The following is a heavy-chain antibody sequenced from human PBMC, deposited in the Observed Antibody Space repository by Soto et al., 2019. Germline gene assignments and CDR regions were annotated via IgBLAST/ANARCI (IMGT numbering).Heavy chain of an antibody. CDR1: GFTFSSYA. CDR3: ATANSILLYTHLPPPPDY. D-gene: IGHD2-15*01. J-gene: IGHJ4*02. Sequence: EVQLLESGGGLVQPGGSLRLSCVASGFTFSSYAMTWVRQAPGKGLEWVSAIVGTGGSTFYAASVKGRFTISRDKSKNTLYLQMNSLRAEDTAVYYCATANSILLYTHLPPPPDYWGPGTLVTVSS. CDR2: IVGTGGST. V-gene: IGHV3-23*01.